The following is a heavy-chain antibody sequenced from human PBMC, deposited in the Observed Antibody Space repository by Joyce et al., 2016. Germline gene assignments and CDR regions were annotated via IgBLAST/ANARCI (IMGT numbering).Heavy chain of an antibody. V-gene: IGHV3-23*01. J-gene: IGHJ6*03. D-gene: IGHD6-6*01. CDR2: ISGSGGSI. CDR3: AKVAEGSAVYFYYMDV. CDR1: GFTFSSCA. Sequence: EVQLLESGGGLVQPAGSLRLSCAASGFTFSSCAMSWVRQAPGKGLGWVSVISGSGGSIDDADSVKGRFTFSRDNSKNTLYLQMNSLRAEDTAVYYCAKVAEGSAVYFYYMDVWGKGTTVTVSS.